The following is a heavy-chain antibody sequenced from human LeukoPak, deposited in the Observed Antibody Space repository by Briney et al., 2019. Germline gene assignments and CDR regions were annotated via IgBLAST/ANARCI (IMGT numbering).Heavy chain of an antibody. J-gene: IGHJ3*02. CDR1: GGAISTYY. Sequence: SETLSLTCTVSGGAISTYYWNWIRQPPGKGLEWLGYIYYNGITNYNPSLKSRVTISLDTSKTQFSLSLSSVTAADTAVYYCARDDYSNYEPRGNAFDIWGQGTTVTVSS. CDR2: IYYNGIT. V-gene: IGHV4-59*01. CDR3: ARDDYSNYEPRGNAFDI. D-gene: IGHD4-11*01.